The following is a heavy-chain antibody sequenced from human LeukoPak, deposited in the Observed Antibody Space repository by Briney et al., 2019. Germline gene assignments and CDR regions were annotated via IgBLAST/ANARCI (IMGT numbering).Heavy chain of an antibody. D-gene: IGHD6-19*01. J-gene: IGHJ3*01. CDR2: IYWDDDK. CDR1: GFSLSTNGVG. Sequence: ESGPTLVKPTRTLTLTCTFSGFSLSTNGVGVGWTRQPPGKALEWLALIYWDDDKSFSPSLKSRLTITKDTSKNQVVLTMTNMDPVDTATYYCAHGGASGIAVAGRLYAFDFWGQGTMVTVSS. V-gene: IGHV2-5*02. CDR3: AHGGASGIAVAGRLYAFDF.